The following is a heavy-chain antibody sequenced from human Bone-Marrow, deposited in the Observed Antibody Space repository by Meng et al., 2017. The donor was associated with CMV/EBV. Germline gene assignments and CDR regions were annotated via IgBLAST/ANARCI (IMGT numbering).Heavy chain of an antibody. CDR3: ARSPKEEAAGS. V-gene: IGHV3-7*01. J-gene: IGHJ4*02. CDR1: GFIFTDYW. D-gene: IGHD6-25*01. Sequence: LSCVASGFIFTDYWMGWVRQAPGKGLEWVANIRQDERDTYYVESVKGRFTISRDNVKRSVYLQMNGLRAEDTAAYYCARSPKEEAAGSWGQGTLVTVSS. CDR2: IRQDERDT.